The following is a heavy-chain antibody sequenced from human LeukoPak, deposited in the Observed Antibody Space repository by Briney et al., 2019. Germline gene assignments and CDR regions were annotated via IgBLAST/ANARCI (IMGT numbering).Heavy chain of an antibody. CDR3: AREAITIATVTYYYYCYMDV. J-gene: IGHJ6*03. D-gene: IGHD4-17*01. CDR2: IYYSGST. CDR1: GGSISRHY. Sequence: PSETLSLTCTVYGGSISRHYWSWIRQPPGKGLEWNGYIYYSGSTHYSPSLKSRVTISVDTSKNQFSLKLSSVTAADTAVYYCAREAITIATVTYYYYCYMDVWGKGTTVTVSS. V-gene: IGHV4-59*11.